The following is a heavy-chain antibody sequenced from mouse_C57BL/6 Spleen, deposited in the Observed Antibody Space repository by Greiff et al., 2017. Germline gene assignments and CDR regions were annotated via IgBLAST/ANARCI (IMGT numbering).Heavy chain of an antibody. CDR1: GYTFTSYW. D-gene: IGHD2-2*01. CDR3: ARRDGYGYFDY. Sequence: QVQLQQPGAELVMPGASVKLSCKASGYTFTSYWMHWVKQRPGQGLEWIGEIDPSDSYTNYNQKFKGKSTLTVDKSTSTAYMQLSSLTSEDSAVYYCARRDGYGYFDYWGQGTTLTVSS. V-gene: IGHV1-69*01. CDR2: IDPSDSYT. J-gene: IGHJ2*01.